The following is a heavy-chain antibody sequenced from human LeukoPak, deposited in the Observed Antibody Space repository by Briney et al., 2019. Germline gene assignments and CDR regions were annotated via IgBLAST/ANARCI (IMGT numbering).Heavy chain of an antibody. CDR2: IYYSGST. CDR1: GGSFSGYY. J-gene: IGHJ4*02. V-gene: IGHV4-34*09. Sequence: PSETLSLTCAVYGGSFSGYYWSWIRQPPGKGLEWIGYIYYSGSTYYNPSLKSRVTISVDTSKNQFSLKLSSVTAADTAVYYCARGAPDFWSGYYKGEFDYWGQGTLVTVSP. CDR3: ARGAPDFWSGYYKGEFDY. D-gene: IGHD3-3*01.